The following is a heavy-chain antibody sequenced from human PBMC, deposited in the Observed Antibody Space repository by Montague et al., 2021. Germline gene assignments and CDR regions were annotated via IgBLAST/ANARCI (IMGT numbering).Heavy chain of an antibody. CDR3: ARRQRQAWAHSSSSPQYYYYYMDF. V-gene: IGHV6-1*01. CDR1: GDSASSNSVA. D-gene: IGHD6-6*01. J-gene: IGHJ6*03. CDR2: TYYRSKWYN. Sequence: CAISGDSASSNSVAWNWVRQSPSRGLEWLGRTYYRSKWYNDYAVSVKSRITINPDTSKNQFSLQLNSVTPEDTAVYYCARRQRQAWAHSSSSPQYYYYYMDFWGKGTPVTVSS.